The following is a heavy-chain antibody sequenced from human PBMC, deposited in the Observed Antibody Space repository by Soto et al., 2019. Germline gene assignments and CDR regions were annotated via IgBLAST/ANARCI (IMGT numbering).Heavy chain of an antibody. CDR2: IHYSGTT. J-gene: IGHJ5*02. Sequence: LSLTCTVSSGSISGYYWSWIRQPPGKGLEYIGDIHYSGTTHYNPSLQSRFIMSVDTSKNQFSLRLSSVTAADTAVYYCARAYYDIDGYILAPWGQGTSVTVSS. V-gene: IGHV4-59*01. CDR1: SGSISGYY. CDR3: ARAYYDIDGYILAP. D-gene: IGHD3-22*01.